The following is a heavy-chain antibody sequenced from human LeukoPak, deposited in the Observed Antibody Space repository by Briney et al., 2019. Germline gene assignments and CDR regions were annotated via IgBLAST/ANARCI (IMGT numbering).Heavy chain of an antibody. V-gene: IGHV4-30-2*01. CDR1: GGSISSGGYY. CDR2: IYHSGST. CDR3: AAGWGKGCATVADY. J-gene: IGHJ4*02. Sequence: SETLSLTCTVSGGSISSGGYYWSWIRQPPGKGLEWIGYIYHSGSTYYNPSLKSRVTISVDRSKNQFSLKLSSVTAADTAVYWGAAGWGKGCATVADYWGQGTLVTVSS. D-gene: IGHD4-23*01.